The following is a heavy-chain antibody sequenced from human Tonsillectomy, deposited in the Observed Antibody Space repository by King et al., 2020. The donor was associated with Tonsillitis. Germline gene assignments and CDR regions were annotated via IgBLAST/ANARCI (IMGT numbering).Heavy chain of an antibody. D-gene: IGHD5-12*01. J-gene: IGHJ3*01. CDR2: ISGSGGST. CDR3: AKDKVATMPRDAFDF. CDR1: GFTFRSYA. Sequence: VQLVESGGGLVQPGGSLRLSCAASGFTFRSYAMSGVRQAPGKGLEWVSGISGSGGSTYSADSVKGRFTISRDNSKNTLFLQMNSLRVEDTAVYYCAKDKVATMPRDAFDFWGQGTMVTVSS. V-gene: IGHV3-23*04.